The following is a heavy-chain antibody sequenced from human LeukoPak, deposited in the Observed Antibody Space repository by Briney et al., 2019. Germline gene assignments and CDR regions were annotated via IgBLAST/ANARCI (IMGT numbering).Heavy chain of an antibody. Sequence: SETLSLTCAVYGGSFSGYYWSWIRQPPGKGPEWIGEINHSGSTNYNPSLKSRVTISVDTSKNQFSLKLSSVTAADTAVYYCARSDGDYEEFYYYYGMDVWGQGTTVTVSS. CDR2: INHSGST. J-gene: IGHJ6*02. D-gene: IGHD4-17*01. CDR3: ARSDGDYEEFYYYYGMDV. V-gene: IGHV4-34*01. CDR1: GGSFSGYY.